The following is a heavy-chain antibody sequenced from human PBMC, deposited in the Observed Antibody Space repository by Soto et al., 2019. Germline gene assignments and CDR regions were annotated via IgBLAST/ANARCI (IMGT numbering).Heavy chain of an antibody. Sequence: GGSLRLSCLASGFTFSSYGMHWVRQAPGKGLEWVAVISYDGSNKYYADSVKGRFTISRDNSKNTLYLQMNSLRAEDTAVYYCANGGLWVDVAAFDSWGQGTRGTVS. V-gene: IGHV3-30*18. CDR1: GFTFSSYG. D-gene: IGHD2-15*01. CDR3: ANGGLWVDVAAFDS. CDR2: ISYDGSNK. J-gene: IGHJ4*02.